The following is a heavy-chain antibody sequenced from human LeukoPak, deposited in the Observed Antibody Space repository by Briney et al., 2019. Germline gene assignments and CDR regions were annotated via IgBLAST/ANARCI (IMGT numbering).Heavy chain of an antibody. CDR3: AFEGPVSGYAFDP. D-gene: IGHD5-12*01. CDR2: INHSGGT. V-gene: IGHV4-34*01. CDR1: GESFSEYY. Sequence: SETLSLTCAVYGESFSEYYWSWIRQPPGKGLEWIGQINHSGGTNYHPSLKTRVTISLDTSKNQVSLKLRSVTAADTAVYYCAFEGPVSGYAFDPWDQGALVAVSS. J-gene: IGHJ5*02.